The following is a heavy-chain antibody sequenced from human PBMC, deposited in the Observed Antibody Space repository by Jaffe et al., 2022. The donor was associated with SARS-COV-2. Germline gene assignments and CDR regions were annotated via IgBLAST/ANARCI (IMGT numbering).Heavy chain of an antibody. J-gene: IGHJ5*02. CDR1: GFTFSSYW. CDR2: INSDGSST. D-gene: IGHD3-3*01. V-gene: IGHV3-74*01. CDR3: ARDLQSVFWSGYLPQRLTGWFDP. Sequence: EVQLVESGGGLVQPGGSLRLSCAASGFTFSSYWMHWVRQAPGKGLVWVSRINSDGSSTSYADSVKGRFTISRDNAKNTLYLQMNSLRAEDTAVYYCARDLQSVFWSGYLPQRLTGWFDPWGQGTLVTVSS.